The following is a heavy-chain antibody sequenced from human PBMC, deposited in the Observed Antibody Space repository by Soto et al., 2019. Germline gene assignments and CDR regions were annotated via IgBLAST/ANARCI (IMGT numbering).Heavy chain of an antibody. D-gene: IGHD6-6*01. CDR1: GGSLSGGNYF. CDR3: ARVGESIAAFDY. Sequence: SETLSLTCAVSGGSLSGGNYFWSWIRQPPGKGLEWVGYVSPIGSTYYNPSLRSRVTISLDRSKNHFSLRLNSLTAADTAVYYCARVGESIAAFDYWRQGTLVTVSS. J-gene: IGHJ4*02. CDR2: VSPIGST. V-gene: IGHV4-30-2*01.